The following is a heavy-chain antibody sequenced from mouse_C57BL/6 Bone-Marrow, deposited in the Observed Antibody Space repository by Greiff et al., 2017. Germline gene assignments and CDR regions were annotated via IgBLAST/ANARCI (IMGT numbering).Heavy chain of an antibody. Sequence: QVQLQQPGAELVMPGASVKLSCKASGYTFTSYWMHWVKQRPGQGLEWIGEIDPSDSYTSYNQKFKGKSTLTVDKSSSTAYMQLSSLTSEDSAVYYCAREGITTVVAHFDYWGQGTTLTVSS. CDR1: GYTFTSYW. CDR2: IDPSDSYT. CDR3: AREGITTVVAHFDY. J-gene: IGHJ2*01. V-gene: IGHV1-69*01. D-gene: IGHD1-1*01.